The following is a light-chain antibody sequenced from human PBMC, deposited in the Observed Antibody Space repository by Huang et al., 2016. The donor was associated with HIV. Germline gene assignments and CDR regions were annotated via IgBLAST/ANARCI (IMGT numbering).Light chain of an antibody. CDR1: PSIGTN. Sequence: IILTQSPATLSVSPGEGATLSCRASPSIGTNLAWYQQGPGEAPRLLVYGASTRATGVPVRVSGSGSGTQFNLNLSSLQSEDFATYYCQHYSNWPPLTFGGGTKVDI. CDR3: QHYSNWPPLT. V-gene: IGKV3-15*01. J-gene: IGKJ4*01. CDR2: GAS.